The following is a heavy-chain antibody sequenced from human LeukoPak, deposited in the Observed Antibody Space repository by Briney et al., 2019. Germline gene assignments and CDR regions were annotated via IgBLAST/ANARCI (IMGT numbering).Heavy chain of an antibody. Sequence: GGSLRLSCAASEFTFDNYAMSWVRQAPGKGLEWVSVNSGSGYYSYYADSVKGRFTVSRDNSKTTLYLQMNSLRAEDTAVYYCASPYYYDSSGLDAFDIWGQGTMVTVSS. CDR3: ASPYYYDSSGLDAFDI. D-gene: IGHD3-22*01. CDR1: EFTFDNYA. CDR2: NSGSGYYS. V-gene: IGHV3-23*01. J-gene: IGHJ3*02.